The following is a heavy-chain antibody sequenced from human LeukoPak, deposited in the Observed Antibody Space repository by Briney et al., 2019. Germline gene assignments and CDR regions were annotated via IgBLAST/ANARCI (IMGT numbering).Heavy chain of an antibody. V-gene: IGHV4-34*01. CDR3: ARQNFYRYCRSTSCYRPYYYYYMDV. CDR2: INHSGST. Sequence: SETLSLTCAVYGGSFSGYYWSWIRQPPGKGLEWIGEINHSGSTNYNPSLKSRVTISVDTSKNQFSLKLSSVTAADTTVYYCARQNFYRYCRSTSCYRPYYYYYMDVWGKGTTVTVSS. J-gene: IGHJ6*03. CDR1: GGSFSGYY. D-gene: IGHD2-2*01.